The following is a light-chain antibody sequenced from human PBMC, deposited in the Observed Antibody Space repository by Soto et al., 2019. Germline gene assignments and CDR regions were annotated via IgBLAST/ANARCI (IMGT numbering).Light chain of an antibody. CDR1: NIGSKS. J-gene: IGLJ2*01. V-gene: IGLV3-21*04. CDR2: YDS. Sequence: SYELTQPPSVSVAPGKTARITCGGSNIGSKSVHWYQQKPGQAPVLVIYYDSDRPSGIPERFSGSNSGNTATLTISRVEAGDEADYYCQVWDSSSDLVVFGGRTKVTVL. CDR3: QVWDSSSDLVV.